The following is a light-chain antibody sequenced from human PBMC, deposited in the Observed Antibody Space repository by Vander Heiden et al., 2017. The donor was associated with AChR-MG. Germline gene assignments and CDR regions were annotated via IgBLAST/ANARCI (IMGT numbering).Light chain of an antibody. CDR3: QSYDSSFWV. Sequence: SALTQPPSASQAPGKRVTISCTGSSSNSGAGYDVHWYQQLPGTAPKLLICGNSNRPSGVPDRFSGSKSGTSASLAITGLQAEDEADYYCQSYDSSFWVFGGGTKLTVL. CDR2: GNS. V-gene: IGLV1-40*01. CDR1: SSNSGAGYD. J-gene: IGLJ3*02.